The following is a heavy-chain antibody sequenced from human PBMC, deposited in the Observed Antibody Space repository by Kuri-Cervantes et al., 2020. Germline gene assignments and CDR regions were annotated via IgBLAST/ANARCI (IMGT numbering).Heavy chain of an antibody. D-gene: IGHD4/OR15-4a*01. CDR2: ISNSGTTT. CDR1: GFTFSDFY. V-gene: IGHV3-11*04. Sequence: LSLTCVASGFTFSDFYMSWIRQAPGKGPEWLSYISNSGTTTYYADSVRGRFTISRDNAKNSLYLRMTSLRAEDMAAYYCALIRDHGGHPMDSFHTWGQGTAVTVSS. J-gene: IGHJ3*02. CDR3: ALIRDHGGHPMDSFHT.